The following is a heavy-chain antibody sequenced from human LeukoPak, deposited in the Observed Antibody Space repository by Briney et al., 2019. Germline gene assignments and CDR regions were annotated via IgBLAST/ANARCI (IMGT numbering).Heavy chain of an antibody. CDR3: ARGGPAAGRFDY. Sequence: QPGGSLRLSCAASGFTFSTSWMGWVRQAPGKGLEWVANINQDGSERYYVDSVKGRFTISRDNSKNTLYLQMNSLRAEDTAVYYCARGGPAAGRFDYWGQGTLVTVSS. V-gene: IGHV3-7*01. CDR2: INQDGSER. D-gene: IGHD6-13*01. J-gene: IGHJ4*02. CDR1: GFTFSTSW.